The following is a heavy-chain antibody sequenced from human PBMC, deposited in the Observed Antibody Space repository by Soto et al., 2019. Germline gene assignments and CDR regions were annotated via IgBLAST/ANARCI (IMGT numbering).Heavy chain of an antibody. CDR2: ISYDGSNK. CDR1: GFTFSSYA. V-gene: IGHV3-30-3*01. D-gene: IGHD6-19*01. J-gene: IGHJ6*02. CDR3: ARDIIRGWYSHYYYGMDV. Sequence: QVQLVESGGGVVQPGRSLRLSCAASGFTFSSYAMHWVRQAPGKGLEWVAVISYDGSNKYYADSVKGRFTISRDNSKNTLYLQMNSLRAEDTAVYYCARDIIRGWYSHYYYGMDVWGQGTTVTVSS.